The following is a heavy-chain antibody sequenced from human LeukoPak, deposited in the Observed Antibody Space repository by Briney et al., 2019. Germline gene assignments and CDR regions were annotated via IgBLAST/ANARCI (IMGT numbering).Heavy chain of an antibody. CDR1: GFTFSSYW. D-gene: IGHD3-22*01. CDR2: IKQDGSEK. CDR3: ARGKDSSGYYYYFDY. J-gene: IGHJ4*02. Sequence: GGSLRLSCAASGFTFSSYWMSWVRQAPGKGLEWVANIKQDGSEKYYVDSVKGRFTISRDNAKNSLYLQMNSLRAEDTAVYYCARGKDSSGYYYYFDYWGQGTLVTVSS. V-gene: IGHV3-7*01.